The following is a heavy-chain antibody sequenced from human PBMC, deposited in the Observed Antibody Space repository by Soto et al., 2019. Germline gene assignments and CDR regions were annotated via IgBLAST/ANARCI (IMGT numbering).Heavy chain of an antibody. Sequence: GVSLRLSCTVSGFSFGSHAMSWVRQAPGKGLECVSGISGSGGTAFYADSVKGRFTISRDNSKKTLYLQMDSLRAEDTAIYYCAKTPYDFWSSGQYLFDHWGQGTLVTVSS. V-gene: IGHV3-23*01. CDR3: AKTPYDFWSSGQYLFDH. D-gene: IGHD3-3*01. CDR1: GFSFGSHA. J-gene: IGHJ4*02. CDR2: ISGSGGTA.